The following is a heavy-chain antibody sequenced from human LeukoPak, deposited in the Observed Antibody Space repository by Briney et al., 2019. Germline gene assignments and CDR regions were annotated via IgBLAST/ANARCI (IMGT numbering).Heavy chain of an antibody. Sequence: PGGSLRLSCAASGFTFSSYGMHWVRQAPGKGLEWVAVISYDGSNKYYADSVKGRFTISRDNSKNTLYLQMNSLRAEDTAVYYCAKTRSSWYGEDNWFDPWGQGTLVTVSS. CDR1: GFTFSSYG. CDR2: ISYDGSNK. CDR3: AKTRSSWYGEDNWFDP. D-gene: IGHD6-13*01. V-gene: IGHV3-30*18. J-gene: IGHJ5*02.